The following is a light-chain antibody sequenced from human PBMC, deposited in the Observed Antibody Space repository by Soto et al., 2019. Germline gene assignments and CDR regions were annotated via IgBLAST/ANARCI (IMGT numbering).Light chain of an antibody. J-gene: IGLJ2*01. CDR2: YDT. V-gene: IGLV3-21*04. CDR3: QVWASSSDPVV. Sequence: SYELTQPPSVSVAPGKTANITCGGNNIGSKSVHWYQQKPGQAPVLVISYDTDRPSGIPERYSGSNSGNTATLTISRVEAGDEADYYCQVWASSSDPVVFGGGTKLTVL. CDR1: NIGSKS.